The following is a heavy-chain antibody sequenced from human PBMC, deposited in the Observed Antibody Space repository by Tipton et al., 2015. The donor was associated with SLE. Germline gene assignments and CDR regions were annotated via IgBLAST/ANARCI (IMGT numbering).Heavy chain of an antibody. J-gene: IGHJ3*02. CDR2: IYYSGST. CDR1: GDSVTSSTYF. D-gene: IGHD4-17*01. Sequence: TLSLTCTVSGDSVTSSTYFWGWIRQPPGKGLEWIGYIYYSGSTNYNPSLKSRVTISVDTSKNQFSLKLSSVTAADTAVYYCARRLRRGGAFDIWGQGTMVTVSS. CDR3: ARRLRRGGAFDI. V-gene: IGHV4-61*01.